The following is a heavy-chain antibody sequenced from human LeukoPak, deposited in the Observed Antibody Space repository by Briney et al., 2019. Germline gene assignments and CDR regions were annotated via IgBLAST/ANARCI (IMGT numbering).Heavy chain of an antibody. CDR1: GFTFSNYA. V-gene: IGHV3-23*01. J-gene: IGHJ4*02. D-gene: IGHD2-15*01. CDR2: ISGSGGST. Sequence: GGSLRLSCAASGFTFSNYAMSWVRQAPGRGLEWVSAISGSGGSTYYADSVKGGFTISRDNSKNTLHLQMNSLRAEDTAIYHCARQLGYCSDGSCYFDYWGQGTLVPVSS. CDR3: ARQLGYCSDGSCYFDY.